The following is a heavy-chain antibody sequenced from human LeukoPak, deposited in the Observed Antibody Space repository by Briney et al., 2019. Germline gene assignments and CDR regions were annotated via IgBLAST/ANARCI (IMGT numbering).Heavy chain of an antibody. CDR3: ARSIAVGGPQFAYYYYMDV. CDR1: GGSISTYY. D-gene: IGHD6-13*01. Sequence: PSEALSLTCTISGGSISTYYWSWIRQPAGKGLEWMGRIYTSGSTNYNPSLKSRVTISVDKSKKQFSLKLSSVTAADTGVYYCARSIAVGGPQFAYYYYMDVWGKGTTVTVSS. J-gene: IGHJ6*03. V-gene: IGHV4-4*07. CDR2: IYTSGST.